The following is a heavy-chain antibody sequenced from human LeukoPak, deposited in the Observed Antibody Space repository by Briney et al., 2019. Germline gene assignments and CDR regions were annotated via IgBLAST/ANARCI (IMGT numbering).Heavy chain of an antibody. CDR1: GFTFSGYW. CDR2: INSDGSTS. D-gene: IGHD3-22*01. CDR3: ASSYYDSSGYYFGDAFHI. Sequence: PGGSLRLSCAASGFTFSGYWMHWVRQAPGKGLVWVSRINSDGSTSQYVDSVKGRFTISRDNAKNTLYLQMNSLRAEDTAVYYCASSYYDSSGYYFGDAFHIWGPGTMVTVSS. V-gene: IGHV3-74*03. J-gene: IGHJ3*02.